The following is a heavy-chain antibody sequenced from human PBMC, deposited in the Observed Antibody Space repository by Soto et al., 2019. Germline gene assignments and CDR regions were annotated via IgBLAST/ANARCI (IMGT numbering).Heavy chain of an antibody. Sequence: SETLSLTCTVSGGSISSYYWSWIRQPPGKGLEWIGYIYYSGSTNYNPSLKSRVTISVDTSKNQFSLKLSSVTAADTAVYYCARDDMVRGVIFGYWGQGTLVTVS. D-gene: IGHD3-10*01. CDR1: GGSISSYY. V-gene: IGHV4-59*01. J-gene: IGHJ4*02. CDR3: ARDDMVRGVIFGY. CDR2: IYYSGST.